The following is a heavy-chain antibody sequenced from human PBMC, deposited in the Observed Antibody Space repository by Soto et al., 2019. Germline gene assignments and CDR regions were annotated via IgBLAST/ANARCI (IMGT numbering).Heavy chain of an antibody. CDR2: IYYSGST. CDR1: GGSISSYY. CDR3: ARRWGRTFDY. Sequence: QVQLQESGPGLVKPSETLSLTCTVSGGSISSYYWSWIRQPPGKGLECIGYIYYSGSTNYNPSRKSRVTVSVDTSKNQFSLKLSSVTAADTAVYYCARRWGRTFDYWGQGTLVTVSS. V-gene: IGHV4-59*08. J-gene: IGHJ4*02. D-gene: IGHD1-26*01.